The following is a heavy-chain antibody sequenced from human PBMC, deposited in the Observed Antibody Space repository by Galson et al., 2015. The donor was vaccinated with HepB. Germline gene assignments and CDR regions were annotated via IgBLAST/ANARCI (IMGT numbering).Heavy chain of an antibody. V-gene: IGHV3-64D*06. D-gene: IGHD4-17*01. J-gene: IGHJ3*02. Sequence: SLRLSCAASGFTFSSYAMHWVRQAPGKGLEYVSAISSNGGSTYYADSVKGRFTISRDNSKNTLYLQMSSLRAEDTAVYYCVKDFVSYGDYEGDAFDIWGQGTMVTVSS. CDR3: VKDFVSYGDYEGDAFDI. CDR1: GFTFSSYA. CDR2: ISSNGGST.